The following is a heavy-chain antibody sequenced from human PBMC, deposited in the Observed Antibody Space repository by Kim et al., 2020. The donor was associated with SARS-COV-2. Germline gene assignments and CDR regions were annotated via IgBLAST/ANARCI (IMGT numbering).Heavy chain of an antibody. CDR3: AREQGGTYYDFWSGYYTFDY. D-gene: IGHD3-3*01. Sequence: ASVKVSCKASGYTFTSYGISWVRQAPGQGLEWMGWISAYNGNTNYAQKLQGRVTMTTDTSTSTAYMELRSLRSDDTAVYYCAREQGGTYYDFWSGYYTFDYWGQGTLVTVSS. V-gene: IGHV1-18*04. CDR2: ISAYNGNT. J-gene: IGHJ4*02. CDR1: GYTFTSYG.